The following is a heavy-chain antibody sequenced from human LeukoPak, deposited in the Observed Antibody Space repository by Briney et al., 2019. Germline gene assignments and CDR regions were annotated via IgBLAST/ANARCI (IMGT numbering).Heavy chain of an antibody. CDR3: GRESYSWSWYGPDQ. V-gene: IGHV3-74*01. D-gene: IGHD1-26*01. CDR2: ITSDGSDT. CDR1: GFTFSSYW. J-gene: IGHJ4*02. Sequence: GGSLRLSCAASGFTFSSYWMHWVRQAPGKGLVWVSRITSDGSDTVYADSVKGRFTISRDNAKNTLYLQMDSLRAEDTAVYYCGRESYSWSWYGPDQWGQGTLVSVSS.